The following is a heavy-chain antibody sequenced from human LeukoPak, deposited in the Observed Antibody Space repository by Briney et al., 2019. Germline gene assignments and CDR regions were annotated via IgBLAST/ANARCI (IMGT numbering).Heavy chain of an antibody. CDR1: GFTFDDYG. Sequence: GGSLRLSCAASGFTFDDYGMSWVRQAPGKGLEWVSGINWNGGSTGYADSVKGRFTISRDNAENSLYLQMNSLRAEDTALYYCARENGYCSSTSCSRRFDYWGQGTLVTVSS. V-gene: IGHV3-20*04. CDR3: ARENGYCSSTSCSRRFDY. D-gene: IGHD2-2*01. J-gene: IGHJ4*02. CDR2: INWNGGST.